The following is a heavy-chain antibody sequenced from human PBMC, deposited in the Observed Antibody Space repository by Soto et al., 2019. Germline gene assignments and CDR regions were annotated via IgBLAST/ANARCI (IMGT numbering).Heavy chain of an antibody. CDR3: ARDRLSSGWYVGYYYYYMDV. J-gene: IGHJ6*03. Sequence: ASVKVSCKASGYTFTSYGISWVRQAPGQGLEWMGWISAYSGNTNYAQKLQGRVTMTTDTSTSTAYMELRSLRSDDTAVYYCARDRLSSGWYVGYYYYYMDVWGKGTTVTVSS. D-gene: IGHD6-19*01. CDR2: ISAYSGNT. CDR1: GYTFTSYG. V-gene: IGHV1-18*01.